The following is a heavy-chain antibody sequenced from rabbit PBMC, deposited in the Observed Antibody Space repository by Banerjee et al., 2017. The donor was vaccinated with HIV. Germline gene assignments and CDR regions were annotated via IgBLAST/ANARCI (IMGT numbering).Heavy chain of an antibody. CDR1: GFSFSNSYY. D-gene: IGHD4-1*01. J-gene: IGHJ4*01. CDR3: ARVGGWGGGDL. CDR2: IYPDYGIT. V-gene: IGHV1S40*01. Sequence: QSLEESGGDLVRPGASLTLTCTASGFSFSNSYYMCWVLQAPGKGLVWIAYIYPDYGITDYASWVNGRFSISLDNAQNTVFLQMTSLTDADTATYFCARVGGWGGGDLWGPGTLVTVS.